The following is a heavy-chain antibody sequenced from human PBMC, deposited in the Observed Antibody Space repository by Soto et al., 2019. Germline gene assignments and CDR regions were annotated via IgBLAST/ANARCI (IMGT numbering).Heavy chain of an antibody. D-gene: IGHD3-22*01. Sequence: PVGSLRLSCAGSGFTFGSDWMTWVRQAPGKGLEWVANIDRGGSEKYYMDSVKGRFTISRDNAKNSLYLQMNSLRVEDTAFYYCTRDLDTRGSAPISEYWGQGALVTVSS. CDR2: IDRGGSEK. V-gene: IGHV3-7*03. CDR3: TRDLDTRGSAPISEY. CDR1: GFTFGSDW. J-gene: IGHJ4*02.